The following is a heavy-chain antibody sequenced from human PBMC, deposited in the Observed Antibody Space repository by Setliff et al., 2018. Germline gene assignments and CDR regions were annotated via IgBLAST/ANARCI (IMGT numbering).Heavy chain of an antibody. D-gene: IGHD3-22*01. V-gene: IGHV4-61*02. Sequence: PSETLSLTCTVSGGSISSGTYYWSWIRQPAGKGLEWIGRLHTSGSIDYNPSLKSRVTISVDTSKNQFSLRLRSVTAADTAVYFCARAVDSTGYFPFWYFDLWGRGTLVTVSS. CDR3: ARAVDSTGYFPFWYFDL. CDR1: GGSISSGTYY. CDR2: LHTSGSI. J-gene: IGHJ2*01.